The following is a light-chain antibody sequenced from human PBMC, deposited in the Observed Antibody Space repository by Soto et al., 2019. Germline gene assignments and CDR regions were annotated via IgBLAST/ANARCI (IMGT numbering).Light chain of an antibody. CDR1: SSDVGSYNL. Sequence: QSVLTQPASVSGSPGQSITISCTGTSSDVGSYNLVSWFQQCPGTAPKLLIFEDTKRPSGISNRFSGSKSGNTASLTISGLQAEDEADYYCCSYAGHITFLYVFGTGTKLTVL. CDR2: EDT. J-gene: IGLJ1*01. V-gene: IGLV2-23*02. CDR3: CSYAGHITFLYV.